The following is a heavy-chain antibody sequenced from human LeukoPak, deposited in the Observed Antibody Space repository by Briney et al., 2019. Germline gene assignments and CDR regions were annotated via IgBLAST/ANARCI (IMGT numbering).Heavy chain of an antibody. V-gene: IGHV3-21*01. CDR1: GFTFSSYS. Sequence: NSGGSLRLSCAASGFTFSSYSMNWVRQAPGKGLEWVSSISSSSSYIYYADSVRGRFTISRDNAKNSLYLQMNSLRAEDTAVYYCARSIVDYYYMDVWGKGTTVTVSS. CDR3: ARSIVDYYYMDV. D-gene: IGHD3-16*02. CDR2: ISSSSSYI. J-gene: IGHJ6*03.